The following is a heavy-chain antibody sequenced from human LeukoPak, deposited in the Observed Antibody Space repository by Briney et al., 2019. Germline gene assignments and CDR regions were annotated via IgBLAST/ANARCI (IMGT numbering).Heavy chain of an antibody. CDR1: GFTFSSYW. D-gene: IGHD3-10*01. CDR2: ISGSDSST. CDR3: AKDSAYGSGSYFIFYYYYMDV. V-gene: IGHV3-23*01. Sequence: GGSLRLSCTASGFTFSSYWMSWVRQAPGKGLEWVSTISGSDSSTHYADSVKGRFTISRDNSKNTLYLQMNSLRAEDTAVYYCAKDSAYGSGSYFIFYYYYMDVWGKGTTVTISS. J-gene: IGHJ6*03.